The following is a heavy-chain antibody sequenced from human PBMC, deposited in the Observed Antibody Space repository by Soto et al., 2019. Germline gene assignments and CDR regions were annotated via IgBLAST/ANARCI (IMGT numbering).Heavy chain of an antibody. Sequence: QVQLVQSGAEVKKPGASVKVSCKASGYTFSSYGISWVRQAPGQGLEWMGWISAYNGNTMYAQKVQGRVTMPTDTSTSTAYMELASLRSDETAVYYCARPEVGTTLDFDYWCQGTLVTVSS. D-gene: IGHD1-26*01. CDR1: GYTFSSYG. J-gene: IGHJ4*02. CDR3: ARPEVGTTLDFDY. V-gene: IGHV1-18*01. CDR2: ISAYNGNT.